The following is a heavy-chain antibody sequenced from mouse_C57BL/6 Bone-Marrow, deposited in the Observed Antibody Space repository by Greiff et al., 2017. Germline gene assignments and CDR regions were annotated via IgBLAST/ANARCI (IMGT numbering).Heavy chain of an antibody. J-gene: IGHJ3*01. CDR3: ARLGGTGVAY. Sequence: EVQLVESGGGLVQPGESLKLSCESYEFEFPSYDMPWVRQTPEKRLELVAAINSDGGSTYYPDTMEGRFIIARDNTKKTLYLQMSRLRSEDTALYYCARLGGTGVAYWGQGTLVTVSA. CDR2: INSDGGST. CDR1: EFEFPSYD. D-gene: IGHD1-1*02. V-gene: IGHV5-2*01.